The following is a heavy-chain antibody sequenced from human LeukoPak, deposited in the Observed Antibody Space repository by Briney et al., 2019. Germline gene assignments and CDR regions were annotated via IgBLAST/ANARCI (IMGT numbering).Heavy chain of an antibody. J-gene: IGHJ4*02. CDR2: IWYDGSNK. V-gene: IGHV3-33*01. D-gene: IGHD3-10*01. Sequence: GRSLRLSCAASGFTFSSYGMHWVRQAPGKGLEWVAVIWYDGSNKYYADSVKGRFTISRDNSKNTLYLQMNSLRAEDTAVYYCARGVYGSGSYYDYWGQGTLVTVSS. CDR3: ARGVYGSGSYYDY. CDR1: GFTFSSYG.